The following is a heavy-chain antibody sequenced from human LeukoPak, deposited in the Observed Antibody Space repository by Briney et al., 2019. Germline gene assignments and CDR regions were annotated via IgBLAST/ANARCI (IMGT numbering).Heavy chain of an antibody. D-gene: IGHD3-3*01. CDR2: INPNSGGT. J-gene: IGHJ4*02. V-gene: IGHV1-2*02. CDR1: GYTLSESS. CDR3: ARKEGSGYRIDY. Sequence: ASVTVSCKVSGYTLSESSMHWVRQAPGQGLEWMGWINPNSGGTNYAQKFQGRVTMTRDTSISTAYMELSRLRSDDTAVYYCARKEGSGYRIDYWGQGTLVTVSS.